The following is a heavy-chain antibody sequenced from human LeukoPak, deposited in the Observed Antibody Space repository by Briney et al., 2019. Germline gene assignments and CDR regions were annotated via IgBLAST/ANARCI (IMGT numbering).Heavy chain of an antibody. Sequence: SVKVSCKASGGTFSSYAISWVRQAPGQGLEWMGRIIPILGIANYAQKFQGRVTITADKSTSTAYMELSSLRSEDTAVYYCARTLAYDYYYYGMDVWGQGTTVTVSS. V-gene: IGHV1-69*04. CDR1: GGTFSSYA. CDR3: ARTLAYDYYYYGMDV. CDR2: IIPILGIA. J-gene: IGHJ6*02. D-gene: IGHD3-16*01.